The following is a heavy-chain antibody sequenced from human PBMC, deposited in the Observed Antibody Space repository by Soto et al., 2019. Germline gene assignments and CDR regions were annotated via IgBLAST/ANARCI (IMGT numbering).Heavy chain of an antibody. CDR2: IRRKAHGGTT. V-gene: IGHV3-49*03. CDR1: GFTFGDYT. J-gene: IGHJ4*02. D-gene: IGHD1-7*01. Sequence: PGGSLRLSCSTSGFTFGDYTMSWFRQAPGKGLEWVGFIRRKAHGGTTESAASVKGRFIISRDDSKSIAYLQMNSLKTEDTAVYYCTRDSAHNWNYWSYFDYWGQGTLVTVSS. CDR3: TRDSAHNWNYWSYFDY.